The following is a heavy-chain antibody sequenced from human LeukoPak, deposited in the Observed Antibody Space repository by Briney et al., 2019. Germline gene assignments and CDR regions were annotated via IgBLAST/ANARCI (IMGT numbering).Heavy chain of an antibody. V-gene: IGHV4-59*12. D-gene: IGHD3-3*01. CDR1: GGSISSYY. Sequence: SETLSLTCTVSGGSISSYYWSWIRQPPGKGLEWIGYIYYSGSTNYNPSLKSRVTISVDTSKNQFSLKLSSVTAADTAVYYCARGRYYDFWSGYYRYHYYGMDVWGQGTTVTVSS. J-gene: IGHJ6*02. CDR3: ARGRYYDFWSGYYRYHYYGMDV. CDR2: IYYSGST.